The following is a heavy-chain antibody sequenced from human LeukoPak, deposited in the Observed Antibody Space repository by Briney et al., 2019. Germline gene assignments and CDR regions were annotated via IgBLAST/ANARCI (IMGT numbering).Heavy chain of an antibody. V-gene: IGHV4-34*01. J-gene: IGHJ4*02. Sequence: SETLSLTCAAYGGSFSGYYWSWIRQPPGKGLEWIGEINHSGSTNYNPSLKSRVTILVDTSKNQFSLKLSSVTAADTAVYYCARGPDYHEGGYWGQGTLVTVSS. CDR3: ARGPDYHEGGY. CDR1: GGSFSGYY. CDR2: INHSGST. D-gene: IGHD5-12*01.